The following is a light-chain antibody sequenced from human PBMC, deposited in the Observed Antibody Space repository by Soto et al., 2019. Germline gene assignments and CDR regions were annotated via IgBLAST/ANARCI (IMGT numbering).Light chain of an antibody. CDR2: GNS. CDR1: SSNIGAGYD. J-gene: IGLJ1*01. Sequence: QPVLTQPPSVSRAPGQRVTISRTGSSSNIGAGYDVHWYQQLPGTAPKLLIYGNSNRPSGVPDRFSGSKSGTSASLAITGLQAEDEADYYCQSYDSSLSGHYVFGTGTKVTVL. CDR3: QSYDSSLSGHYV. V-gene: IGLV1-40*01.